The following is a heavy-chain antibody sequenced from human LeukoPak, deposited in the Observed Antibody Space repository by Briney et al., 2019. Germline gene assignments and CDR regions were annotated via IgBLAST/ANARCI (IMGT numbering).Heavy chain of an antibody. CDR3: ARTSNYWSPYFDY. CDR2: IYYSGST. J-gene: IGHJ4*02. D-gene: IGHD1-1*01. CDR1: GGSISGYY. V-gene: IGHV4-59*12. Sequence: SETLSLTCAVSGGSISGYYWSWIRQSPDKRLEWIGYIYYSGSTNYNPSLQSRVTISVDTSKNQFSLKLSSVTVADTAVYYCARTSNYWSPYFDYWGQGALVTVSS.